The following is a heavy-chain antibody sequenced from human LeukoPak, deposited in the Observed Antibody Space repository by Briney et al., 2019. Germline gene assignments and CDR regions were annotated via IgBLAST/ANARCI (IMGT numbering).Heavy chain of an antibody. D-gene: IGHD3-10*01. Sequence: PAETLSLTCTDYAGSCSVGYGSWIRQPPGHGIKWIGEINHSGSTNYNPSLKSRVTISVDTSKNQFSLKLSSVTAADTAVYYCASHFVKPMAPHPGGDSSYHGMEAWGQGHTVTVPS. CDR1: AGSCSVGY. CDR2: INHSGST. J-gene: IGHJ6*02. V-gene: IGHV4-34*01. CDR3: ASHFVKPMAPHPGGDSSYHGMEA.